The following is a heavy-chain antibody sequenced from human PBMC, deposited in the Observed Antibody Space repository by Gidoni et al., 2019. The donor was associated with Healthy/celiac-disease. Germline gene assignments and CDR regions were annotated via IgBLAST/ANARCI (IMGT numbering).Heavy chain of an antibody. CDR2: INHSGST. CDR1: GWSFRGYY. CDR3: ARARSVVVPAAYYDYYMDV. V-gene: IGHV4-34*01. Sequence: QVQLQQWGAGLLKPSETLSLTCAVYGWSFRGYYWSWIRQPPGKGLEWIGEINHSGSTNYNPSLKSRVTISVDTSKNQFSLKLSSVTAADTAVYYCARARSVVVPAAYYDYYMDVWGKGTTVTVSS. D-gene: IGHD2-2*01. J-gene: IGHJ6*03.